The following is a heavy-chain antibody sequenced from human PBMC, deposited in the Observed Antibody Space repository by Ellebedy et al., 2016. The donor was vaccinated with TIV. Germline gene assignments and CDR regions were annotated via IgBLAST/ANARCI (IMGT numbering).Heavy chain of an antibody. D-gene: IGHD2-2*01. Sequence: LRLSXTVSGGSISSGSYYWSWIRQPAGKGLEWIGRIYTSGSTNYNPSLKSRVTMSVDTSKNQFSLKLSSVTAADTAVYYCARACTSCYFVDYWGQGTLVTVSS. CDR3: ARACTSCYFVDY. CDR2: IYTSGST. J-gene: IGHJ4*02. V-gene: IGHV4-61*02. CDR1: GGSISSGSYY.